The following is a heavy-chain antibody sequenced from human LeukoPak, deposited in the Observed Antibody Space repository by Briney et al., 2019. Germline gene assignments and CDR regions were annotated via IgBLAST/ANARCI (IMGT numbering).Heavy chain of an antibody. D-gene: IGHD2-8*01. CDR2: ISLTGLT. CDR1: GGSISNTNW. V-gene: IGHV4-4*02. CDR3: SRENGAFSPFGY. J-gene: IGHJ4*02. Sequence: VQPTGTLSLTCGVSGGSISNTNWWSWVRQPPGQGLEWIGEISLTGLTHYNPSLESRVTVSLDKSKNQLSLNLTSVTAADTAVYYCSRENGAFSPFGYWGQGTLVTVLS.